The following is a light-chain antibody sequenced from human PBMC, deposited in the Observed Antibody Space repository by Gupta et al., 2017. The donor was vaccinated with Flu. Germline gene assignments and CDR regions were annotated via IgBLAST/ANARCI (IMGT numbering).Light chain of an antibody. J-gene: IGLJ3*02. CDR1: TSNIGDHH. Sequence: QSVLTQPPSASGTPGQSIAISCSGSTSNIGDHHVYWYQQFPGTAPKLLIYMNDRRPSGVPVRFSGSKSGTSMSLAITGLRSEDEADYYCSTWDSSLEAWVFGGGTKLTVL. V-gene: IGLV1-47*01. CDR3: STWDSSLEAWV. CDR2: MND.